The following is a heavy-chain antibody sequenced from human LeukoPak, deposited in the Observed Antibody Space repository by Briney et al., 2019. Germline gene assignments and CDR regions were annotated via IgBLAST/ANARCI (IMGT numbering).Heavy chain of an antibody. CDR2: MNPNSGNT. CDR1: GYTFTSYD. V-gene: IGHV1-8*01. D-gene: IGHD3-10*01. CDR3: ARALRITMVRGVIGH. Sequence: ASAKVSCKASGYTFTSYDINWVRQATGQGLEWMGWMNPNSGNTGYAQKFQGRVTMARNTSISTAYMELSSLRSEDTAVYYCARALRITMVRGVIGHWGQGTLVTVSS. J-gene: IGHJ4*02.